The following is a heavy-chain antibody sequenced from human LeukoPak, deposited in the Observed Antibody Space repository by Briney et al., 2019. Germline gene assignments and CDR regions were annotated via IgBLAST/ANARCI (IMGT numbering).Heavy chain of an antibody. V-gene: IGHV1-2*02. CDR1: GYTFTGYY. J-gene: IGHJ6*03. Sequence: EASVKVSCKASGYTFTGYYMHWVRQAPGQGLEWMGWINPNSGGTNYAQKFQGRVTMTRDTSISTAYMELSRLRSDDTAVYYCARGEIGSSWYWYYYYMEVWGKGNTVTISS. CDR3: ARGEIGSSWYWYYYYMEV. CDR2: INPNSGGT. D-gene: IGHD6-13*01.